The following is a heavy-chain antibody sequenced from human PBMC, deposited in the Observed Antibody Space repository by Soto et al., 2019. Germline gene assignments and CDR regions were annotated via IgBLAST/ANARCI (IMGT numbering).Heavy chain of an antibody. CDR3: ARAASSSWYSLNSGNWFDP. D-gene: IGHD6-13*01. V-gene: IGHV3-11*06. CDR2: ISSSSSYT. CDR1: GFTFSDYY. Sequence: GGSLRLSCAASGFTFSDYYMSWIRQAPGKGLEWVSYISSSSSYTNYADSVKGRFTISRDNAKNSLYLQMNSLRAEDTAVYYCARAASSSWYSLNSGNWFDPWGQGTLVTSPQ. J-gene: IGHJ5*02.